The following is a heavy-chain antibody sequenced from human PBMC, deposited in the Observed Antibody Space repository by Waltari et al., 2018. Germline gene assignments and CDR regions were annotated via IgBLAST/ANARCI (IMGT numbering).Heavy chain of an antibody. CDR1: LFTFRDYL. Sequence: QVQLVESGGGVVWTGESLRLSCGASLFTFRDYLLPWVRQAPGKGLEWVALISHDENNKYYAESVKGRFTISRDNSKNTLYLQMINLRPEDMGVYYCAREGFCSRSKCLRTFDMWGQGTVVAVSS. CDR3: AREGFCSRSKCLRTFDM. D-gene: IGHD2-2*01. J-gene: IGHJ3*02. CDR2: ISHDENNK. V-gene: IGHV3-30*03.